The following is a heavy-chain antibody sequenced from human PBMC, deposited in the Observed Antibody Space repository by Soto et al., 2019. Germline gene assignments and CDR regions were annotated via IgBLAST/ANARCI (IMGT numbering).Heavy chain of an antibody. CDR1: GGTFSSYA. Sequence: SVKVSCKASGGTFSSYAISWVRQAPGQGLEWMGGIIPIFGTANYAQKFQGRVTITADESTSTAYMELSSLRSEDTAVYYCARDRKVGARCAFDIWGQGTMVTV. CDR3: ARDRKVGARCAFDI. V-gene: IGHV1-69*13. D-gene: IGHD1-26*01. J-gene: IGHJ3*02. CDR2: IIPIFGTA.